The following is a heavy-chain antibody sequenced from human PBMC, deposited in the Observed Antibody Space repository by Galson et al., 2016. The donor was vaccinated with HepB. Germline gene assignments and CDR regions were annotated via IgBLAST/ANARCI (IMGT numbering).Heavy chain of an antibody. CDR3: AKGRFVEWINYFDF. D-gene: IGHD3-3*01. Sequence: SLRLSCAASGFTFSNYAMHWVRQAPGKGLEWVAVISSHGSNNYYADSVKGRLTISRDNSKNTPYLQMSSLRAEDTAVYYCAKGRFVEWINYFDFWGQGTVVTVSS. V-gene: IGHV3-30*04. CDR2: ISSHGSNN. CDR1: GFTFSNYA. J-gene: IGHJ4*02.